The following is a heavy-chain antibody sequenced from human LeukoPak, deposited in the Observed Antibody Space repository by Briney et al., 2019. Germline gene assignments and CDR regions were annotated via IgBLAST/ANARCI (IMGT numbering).Heavy chain of an antibody. Sequence: PSETLSLTCTVSGGSISSYYWSWIRQPAGKGLEWIGRIYTSGSTYYNPSLKSRVTISVDTSKNQFSLKLSSVTAADTAMFYCARGGSAGYFDHWGQGTLVTVSS. CDR2: IYTSGST. CDR1: GGSISSYY. CDR3: ARGGSAGYFDH. J-gene: IGHJ4*02. V-gene: IGHV4-4*07.